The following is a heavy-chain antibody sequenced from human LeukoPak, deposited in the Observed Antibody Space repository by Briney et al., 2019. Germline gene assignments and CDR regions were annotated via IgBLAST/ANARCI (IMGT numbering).Heavy chain of an antibody. V-gene: IGHV4-59*08. CDR1: GASISNYY. D-gene: IGHD1-1*01. Sequence: SETLCLTCTASGASISNYYWSWIRQPPGKGLECMGYVSYSGRTNHNPSLKSRVTISADTSKNQSSLKLTSVTAADTAVYYCARHERGAENLDYWGQGTLVTVYS. CDR2: VSYSGRT. CDR3: ARHERGAENLDY. J-gene: IGHJ4*02.